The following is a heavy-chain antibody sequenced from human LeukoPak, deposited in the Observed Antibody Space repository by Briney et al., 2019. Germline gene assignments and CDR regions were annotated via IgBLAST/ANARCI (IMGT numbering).Heavy chain of an antibody. CDR2: VSHTGAT. V-gene: IGHV4-59*01. CDR3: ARDRRGSYYTFDV. Sequence: SETLSLTCSDSGASINGYFWNWVRQTPERGLEWIGYVSHTGATTSNPTLKSRVSITIDTSKRQISLSMTSVTAADSALYYCARDRRGSYYTFDVWGPGTRVSVS. D-gene: IGHD1-26*01. J-gene: IGHJ3*01. CDR1: GASINGYF.